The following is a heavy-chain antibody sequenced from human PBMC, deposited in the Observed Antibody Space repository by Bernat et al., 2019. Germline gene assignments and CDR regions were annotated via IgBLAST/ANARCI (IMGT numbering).Heavy chain of an antibody. V-gene: IGHV3-33*01. CDR2: IWYDGSKK. D-gene: IGHD5-18*01. CDR1: GFTFSSYG. Sequence: QVQLVESGGGVVQPGRSLRLSCAASGFTFSSYGMHWVRQAPGKGLEWVAVIWYDGSKKYYADSVKGRFTISRDNSKNTLYLQMNSLRAEDTAVYYCARDRNRYSYGYGYGYWGQGTLVTVSS. CDR3: ARDRNRYSYGYGYGY. J-gene: IGHJ4*02.